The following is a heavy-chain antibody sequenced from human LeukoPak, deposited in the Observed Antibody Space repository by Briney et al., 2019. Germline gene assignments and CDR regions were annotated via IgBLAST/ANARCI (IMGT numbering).Heavy chain of an antibody. Sequence: GGSLRLSCAASGFTFSSYEMNWVRQAPGEGLEWVSYISSSGSTIYYADSVKGRFTISRDNAKNSLYLQMNSLRAEDTAVYYCARGTDQFDPWGQGTLVTVSS. CDR1: GFTFSSYE. J-gene: IGHJ5*02. CDR2: ISSSGSTI. V-gene: IGHV3-48*03. CDR3: ARGTDQFDP. D-gene: IGHD2-2*01.